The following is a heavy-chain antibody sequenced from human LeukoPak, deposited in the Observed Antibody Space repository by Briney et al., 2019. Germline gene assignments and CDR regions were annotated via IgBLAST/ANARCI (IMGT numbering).Heavy chain of an antibody. CDR1: GYTFTSYG. V-gene: IGHV1-18*01. Sequence: ASVKVSCKASGYTFTSYGISWVRQAPGQGLEWMGWISAYNGNTNYAQKLQGRVTMTTDTSTSTAYMELRSLRSDDTAVYYCAREASTIGLFYYGMDVWGQGTTVTVSS. CDR3: AREASTIGLFYYGMDV. CDR2: ISAYNGNT. J-gene: IGHJ6*02. D-gene: IGHD3-10*01.